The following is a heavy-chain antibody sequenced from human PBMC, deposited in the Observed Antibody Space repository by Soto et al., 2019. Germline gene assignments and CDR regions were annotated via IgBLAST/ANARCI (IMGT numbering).Heavy chain of an antibody. CDR3: ASLRYEGYYYYGMDV. Sequence: QVQLQESGPGLAKPSETLSLTCTVSGGSISSYYWSWIRQPPGKGLEWIGYIYYSGSTNYNPSLKSRVTISVDTSKNQFSLKLSSVTAADTAVYYCASLRYEGYYYYGMDVWGQGTTVTVSS. D-gene: IGHD5-12*01. CDR1: GGSISSYY. V-gene: IGHV4-59*01. J-gene: IGHJ6*02. CDR2: IYYSGST.